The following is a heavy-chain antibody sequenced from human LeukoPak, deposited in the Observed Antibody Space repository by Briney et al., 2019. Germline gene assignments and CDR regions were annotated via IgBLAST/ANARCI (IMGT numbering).Heavy chain of an antibody. D-gene: IGHD3-22*01. CDR3: ARDTYYYDSSGYYYPGGSDC. V-gene: IGHV3-11*04. CDR1: GFTFSDYY. CDR2: ISSGGSTI. J-gene: IGHJ4*02. Sequence: GGSLRLSCAASGFTFSDYYMSWIRQAPGKGLEWVSYISSGGSTIYYADSVKGRFIISRDNAKNSLYLQMNSLRAEDTAVYYCARDTYYYDSSGYYYPGGSDCWGQGTLVTVSS.